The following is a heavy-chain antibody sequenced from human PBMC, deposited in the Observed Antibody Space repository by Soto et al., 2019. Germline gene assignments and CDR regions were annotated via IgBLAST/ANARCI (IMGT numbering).Heavy chain of an antibody. V-gene: IGHV4-59*01. CDR2: IYRTGSA. CDR1: VGSISSTSY. D-gene: IGHD3-16*01. CDR3: ARDGAAMTGLGVDY. Sequence: SETLSVNGTVSVGSISSTSYWSCIRQPPGMGLQWIGYIYRTGSAVYNPSLNSRVTLSVDTSKNQFSLKLTSVTAADTAVYYCARDGAAMTGLGVDYWGQGTLVTVS. J-gene: IGHJ4*02.